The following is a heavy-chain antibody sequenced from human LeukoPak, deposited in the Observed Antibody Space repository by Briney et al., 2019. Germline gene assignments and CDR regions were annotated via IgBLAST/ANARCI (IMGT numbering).Heavy chain of an antibody. CDR2: MNPNSGNT. CDR1: GYTFTSYD. Sequence: GASVKVSCKASGYTFTSYDVNWVRQATGQGLEWMGWMNPNSGNTGYAQKFQGRVTITADESTSTAYMELSSLRSEDTAVYYCARDLGGRSSWYRFDYWGQGTLVTVSS. D-gene: IGHD6-13*01. J-gene: IGHJ4*02. V-gene: IGHV1-8*01. CDR3: ARDLGGRSSWYRFDY.